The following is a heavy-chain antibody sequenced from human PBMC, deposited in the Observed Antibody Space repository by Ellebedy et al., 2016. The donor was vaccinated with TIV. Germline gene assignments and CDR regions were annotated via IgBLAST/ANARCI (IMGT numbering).Heavy chain of an antibody. Sequence: GESLKISCATSGFTFSDFYMSWIRQAPGKGLEWVSFISRRSSYTVYADSVKGRFTVSRDDAKNSLYLQMNDLRVEDTAVYYCARIVGDQDSWGQGTLVRVST. J-gene: IGHJ4*02. CDR3: ARIVGDQDS. D-gene: IGHD1-26*01. CDR2: ISRRSSYT. V-gene: IGHV3-11*06. CDR1: GFTFSDFY.